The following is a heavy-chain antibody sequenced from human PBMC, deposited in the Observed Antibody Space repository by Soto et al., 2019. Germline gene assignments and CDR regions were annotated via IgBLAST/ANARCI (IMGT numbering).Heavy chain of an antibody. J-gene: IGHJ4*02. CDR3: AKDLSPEYDYLWGSVDY. CDR2: INSDGSST. V-gene: IGHV3-74*01. Sequence: PGGSLRLSCAASGFTFSSYWMHWVRQAPGKGLVWVSRINSDGSSTSYADSVKGRFTISRDNSKNTLYLQMRSLKAEDTAVYHCAKDLSPEYDYLWGSVDYCGQGTLVTVSS. CDR1: GFTFSSYW. D-gene: IGHD3-16*01.